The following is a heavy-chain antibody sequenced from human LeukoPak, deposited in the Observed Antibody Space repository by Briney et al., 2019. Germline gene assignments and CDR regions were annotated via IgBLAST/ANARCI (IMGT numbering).Heavy chain of an antibody. CDR1: RFTFSNYA. V-gene: IGHV3-23*01. J-gene: IGHJ3*02. Sequence: GGSLRLSCAASRFTFSNYAMSWVRQAPGKGLEWVSTISGSGGSTYYADSVKGRFTISRDNSKNTLYLQMSSLRAEDTAVYYCVKGRTGRGEAFDIWGQGTMVTVSS. D-gene: IGHD3-10*01. CDR3: VKGRTGRGEAFDI. CDR2: ISGSGGST.